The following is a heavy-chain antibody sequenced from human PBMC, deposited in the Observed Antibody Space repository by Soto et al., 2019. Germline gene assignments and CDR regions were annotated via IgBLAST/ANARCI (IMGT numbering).Heavy chain of an antibody. V-gene: IGHV1-18*01. D-gene: IGHD3-22*01. J-gene: IGHJ4*02. CDR1: GYTFTSYG. CDR2: ISAYNGNT. Sequence: GASVKVSCKASGYTFTSYGISWVRQAPGQGLEWMGWISAYNGNTNYAQKLQGRVTMTTDTSTSTAYMELRSLGSDDTAVYYCARNWLQQWLGTDYYDSSGYYCYFDYWGQGTLVTVSS. CDR3: ARNWLQQWLGTDYYDSSGYYCYFDY.